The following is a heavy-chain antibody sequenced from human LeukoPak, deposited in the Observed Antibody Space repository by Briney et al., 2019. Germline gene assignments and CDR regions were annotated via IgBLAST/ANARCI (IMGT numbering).Heavy chain of an antibody. CDR2: INPNSGGT. J-gene: IGHJ4*02. V-gene: IGHV1-2*02. Sequence: ASVKVSCKASGYTFTVYYMHWVRQAPGQGLEWMGWINPNSGGTNYAQKFQRRVTMTRDTSISTAYMELSRLRSDDTAVYYCARRVVTASPYFDYWGQGTLVTVSS. CDR3: ARRVVTASPYFDY. D-gene: IGHD2-21*02. CDR1: GYTFTVYY.